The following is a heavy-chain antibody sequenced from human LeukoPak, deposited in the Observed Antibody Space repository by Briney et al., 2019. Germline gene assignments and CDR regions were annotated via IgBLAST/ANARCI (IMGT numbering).Heavy chain of an antibody. CDR3: ARGRSIAVAGNWFDP. D-gene: IGHD6-19*01. J-gene: IGHJ5*02. V-gene: IGHV1-2*02. CDR1: GYTFTGYY. CDR2: INPNSGGT. Sequence: ASENVSCKASGYTFTGYYMHWVRQAPGQGLEWMGWINPNSGGTNYAQKFQGRVTMTRDTSISTAYMELSRLRSDDTAVYYCARGRSIAVAGNWFDPWGQGTLVTVSS.